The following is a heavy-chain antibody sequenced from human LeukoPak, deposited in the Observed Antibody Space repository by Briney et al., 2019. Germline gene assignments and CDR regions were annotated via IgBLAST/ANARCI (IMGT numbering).Heavy chain of an antibody. Sequence: SETLSLTCTVSGGSISSYYWSWIRQPPGKGLEWIGYIYYSGSTYYNPSLKSRVTISVDTSKNQFSLKLSSVTAADTAVYYCAREGRDGHYYDSSGYYYVDYWGQGTLVTVSS. J-gene: IGHJ4*02. D-gene: IGHD3-22*01. CDR3: AREGRDGHYYDSSGYYYVDY. V-gene: IGHV4-30-4*08. CDR1: GGSISSYY. CDR2: IYYSGST.